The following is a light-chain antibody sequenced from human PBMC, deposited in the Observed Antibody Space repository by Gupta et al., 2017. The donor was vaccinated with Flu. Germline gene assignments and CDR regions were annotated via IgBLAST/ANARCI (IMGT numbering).Light chain of an antibody. CDR2: GVS. CDR3: QHRPSCPPIS. Sequence: ERTTRSCSSSKTITDYLTWYHQRHGEAPRHLINGVSNTPNGTPARFSGSGSATDFTLTISSLEHDDVAVDYCQHRPSCPPISFGHGTRLDIK. V-gene: IGKV3-11*01. CDR1: KTITDY. J-gene: IGKJ5*01.